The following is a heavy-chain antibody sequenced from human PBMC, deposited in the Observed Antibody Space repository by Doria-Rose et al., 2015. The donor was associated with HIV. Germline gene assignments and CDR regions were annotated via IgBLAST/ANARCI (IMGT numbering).Heavy chain of an antibody. D-gene: IGHD6-13*01. CDR2: IFSDDDR. Sequence: SGPVLVKPTETLTLTCTVSGVSLSSPGMGVSWIRQPPGKAPEWLANIFSDDDRSYKPSLKSRLTISRSTSKSQVVLPMTDVDPVDTATYYCARIKSSRWYHKYYFDFWGQGTLVIVSA. CDR1: GVSLSSPGMG. J-gene: IGHJ4*02. CDR3: ARIKSSRWYHKYYFDF. V-gene: IGHV2-26*01.